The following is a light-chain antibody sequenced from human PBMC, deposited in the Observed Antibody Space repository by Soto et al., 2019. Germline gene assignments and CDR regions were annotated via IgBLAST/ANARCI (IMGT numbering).Light chain of an antibody. Sequence: RASQSIRSPYLAWYQKKTGQAXXLLIDGASNRATDIPERFSGSGSGTDFTLTISRMEPEDFAVYYCQQYDSWTFGHGTKVDIK. J-gene: IGKJ1*01. CDR3: QQYDSWT. CDR1: QSIRSPY. V-gene: IGKV3-20*01. CDR2: GAS.